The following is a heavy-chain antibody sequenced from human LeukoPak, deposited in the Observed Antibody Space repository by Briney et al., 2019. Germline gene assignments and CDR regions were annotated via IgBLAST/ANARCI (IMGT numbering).Heavy chain of an antibody. Sequence: GGSLSLSCAASGFTFSTYDMSWVRQAPGKGLEWVSAISVTGGTTYYADSVKGRFTISRDNSKNTLYLQMNSLRAKDTAVYYCAKGQQLVGYWGQGTLVTVSS. CDR2: ISVTGGTT. CDR1: GFTFSTYD. D-gene: IGHD6-13*01. J-gene: IGHJ4*02. CDR3: AKGQQLVGY. V-gene: IGHV3-23*01.